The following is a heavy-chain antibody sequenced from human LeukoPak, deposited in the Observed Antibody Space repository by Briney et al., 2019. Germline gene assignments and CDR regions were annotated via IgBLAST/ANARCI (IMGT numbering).Heavy chain of an antibody. CDR2: IYYSGST. J-gene: IGHJ4*02. Sequence: SETLSLTCTVSGGSISSSSYYWGWIRQPPGKGLEWIGSIYYSGSTYYNPSLKSRVTISVDTSKNQFSLKLSSVTAADTAVYYCARHSPPQLVTFDYWGQGTLVTVSS. CDR3: ARHSPPQLVTFDY. V-gene: IGHV4-39*01. CDR1: GGSISSSSYY. D-gene: IGHD6-13*01.